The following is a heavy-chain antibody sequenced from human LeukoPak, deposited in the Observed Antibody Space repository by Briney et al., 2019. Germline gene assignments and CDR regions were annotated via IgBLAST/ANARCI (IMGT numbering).Heavy chain of an antibody. CDR1: GFTFSRHA. V-gene: IGHV3-48*03. Sequence: GGSLRLSCAASGFTFSRHAMNWVRQAPGKGLEWLSYISTTGSDIIYADSVKGRFTMSRDNAENSLFLQMNSLRAEDTAVYYCARETRDSSGFGAFDIWGRGTMVTVSS. CDR3: ARETRDSSGFGAFDI. J-gene: IGHJ3*02. D-gene: IGHD3-22*01. CDR2: ISTTGSDI.